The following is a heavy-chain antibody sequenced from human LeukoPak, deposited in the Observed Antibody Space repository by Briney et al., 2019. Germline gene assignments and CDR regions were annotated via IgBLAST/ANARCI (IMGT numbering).Heavy chain of an antibody. Sequence: PGGSLRLSCAASGFTFSSFGIHWVRQAPGKGLEWVAAISPDGNIDYYSDSVKGRFTVSRDNSKNMIYLQMNSLRGEDSAVYYCARVNNFDDSWGQGTLVTVSS. CDR1: GFTFSSFG. CDR2: ISPDGNID. CDR3: ARVNNFDDS. J-gene: IGHJ4*02. V-gene: IGHV3-30*03. D-gene: IGHD1/OR15-1a*01.